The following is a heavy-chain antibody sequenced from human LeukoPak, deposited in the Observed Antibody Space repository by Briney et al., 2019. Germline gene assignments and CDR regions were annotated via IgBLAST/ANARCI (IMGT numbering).Heavy chain of an antibody. Sequence: GGSLRLSCAASGFTFSSYAMSWVRQAPGMGLEWVSYISSSGSSIYYADSVKGRFTISRDNAKNSLYLQMNSLRAEDTAVYYCAREVGSSGWFDYWGQGTLVTVSS. CDR3: AREVGSSGWFDY. J-gene: IGHJ5*01. D-gene: IGHD6-19*01. V-gene: IGHV3-48*04. CDR2: ISSSGSSI. CDR1: GFTFSSYA.